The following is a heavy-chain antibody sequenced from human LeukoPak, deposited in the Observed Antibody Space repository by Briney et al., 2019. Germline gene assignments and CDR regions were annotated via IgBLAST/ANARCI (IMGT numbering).Heavy chain of an antibody. J-gene: IGHJ4*02. D-gene: IGHD6-19*01. CDR3: ARLPHDADSSGWYYFDY. CDR2: IYPGDSDT. V-gene: IGHV5-51*01. Sequence: GESLKISCKGSGYSFTSYWIGWVRQMPGKGLEWMGIIYPGDSDTRYSPPFQGQVTISADKSISTAYLQWSSLKASDTAMYYCARLPHDADSSGWYYFDYWGQGTLVTVSS. CDR1: GYSFTSYW.